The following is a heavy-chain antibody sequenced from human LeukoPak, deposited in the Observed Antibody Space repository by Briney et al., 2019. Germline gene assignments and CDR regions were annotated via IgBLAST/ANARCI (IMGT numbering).Heavy chain of an antibody. CDR3: ARINYYDTSGYYQAFDY. V-gene: IGHV4-59*12. Sequence: PSETLSLACTVSGGSITSYYWTWIRQPPGKGLEWIGSIYYSGSTNYNPSLKSRVTISVDTSKNQFSLKLSSVTAADTAVYYCARINYYDTSGYYQAFDYWGQGTLVTVSS. CDR2: IYYSGST. CDR1: GGSITSYY. J-gene: IGHJ4*02. D-gene: IGHD3-22*01.